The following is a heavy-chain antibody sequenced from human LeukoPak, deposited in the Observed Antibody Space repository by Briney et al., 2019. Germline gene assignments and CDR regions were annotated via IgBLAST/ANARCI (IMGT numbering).Heavy chain of an antibody. J-gene: IGHJ4*02. CDR1: GITVSSNY. Sequence: GGSLRLSCAASGITVSSNYMSWVRQAPGKGLEWVSVMYSGGNTYYADSVKGRFTISRDKSKNTLYLQMNSLRAEDTAVHYCARGIGSTVFFDHWGQGTLVTVSS. V-gene: IGHV3-53*01. CDR3: ARGIGSTVFFDH. D-gene: IGHD4-11*01. CDR2: MYSGGNT.